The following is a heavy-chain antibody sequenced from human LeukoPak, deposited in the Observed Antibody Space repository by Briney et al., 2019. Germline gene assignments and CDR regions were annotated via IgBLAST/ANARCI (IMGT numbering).Heavy chain of an antibody. Sequence: SGTLSLTCAVSGGSISSSNWWSWVRQPPGKGLEWIGEIYHSGSTNYNPSLKSRVTISVDKSKNQFSLKLSSVTAADTAVYYCARDGVIQLWSFGYYYYYYMDVWGKGTTVTVSS. CDR1: GGSISSSNW. D-gene: IGHD5-18*01. V-gene: IGHV4-4*02. CDR2: IYHSGST. J-gene: IGHJ6*03. CDR3: ARDGVIQLWSFGYYYYYYMDV.